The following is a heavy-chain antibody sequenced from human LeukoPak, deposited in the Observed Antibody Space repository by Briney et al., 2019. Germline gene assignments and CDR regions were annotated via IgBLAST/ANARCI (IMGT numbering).Heavy chain of an antibody. CDR3: ARSAYDFWSGYYSYYYMDV. D-gene: IGHD3-3*01. J-gene: IGHJ6*03. CDR2: IYHSGST. Sequence: SETLSLTCTVSGYSVSSGYYWGWIRQPPGKGLEWIGSIYHSGSTYYNPSLKSRVTISVDTSKNQFSLKLSSVTAADTAVYYCARSAYDFWSGYYSYYYMDVWGKGTTVTVSS. V-gene: IGHV4-38-2*02. CDR1: GYSVSSGYY.